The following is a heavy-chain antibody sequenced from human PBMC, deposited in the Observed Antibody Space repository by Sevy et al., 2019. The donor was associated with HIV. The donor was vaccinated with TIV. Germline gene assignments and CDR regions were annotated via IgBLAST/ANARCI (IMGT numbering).Heavy chain of an antibody. CDR1: GSTFSNYA. CDR2: VSYDGADT. CDR3: ASFPPRSAFDI. V-gene: IGHV3-30*04. J-gene: IGHJ3*02. Sequence: GGSLRLSCAASGSTFSNYAMHWVRQTPDRGLEWVAVVSYDGADTSYADSVKGRCTVTRDNSNSTLYLQMNSLGVDDSARYFCASFPPRSAFDIWGQGTTVTVSS.